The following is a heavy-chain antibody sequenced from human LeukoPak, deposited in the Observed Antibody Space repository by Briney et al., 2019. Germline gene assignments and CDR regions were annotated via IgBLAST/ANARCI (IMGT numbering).Heavy chain of an antibody. Sequence: GGSLRLSCAASGFTFTYYTMNWVRQAPGKGLEWVSSISGDSAYMYYADSVKGRFTISRDNAKNSLYLQMNSLRVEDTAVYYCARDFYGSGTSVYRGQGILVTVSP. J-gene: IGHJ4*02. CDR1: GFTFTYYT. V-gene: IGHV3-21*01. D-gene: IGHD3-10*01. CDR2: ISGDSAYM. CDR3: ARDFYGSGTSVY.